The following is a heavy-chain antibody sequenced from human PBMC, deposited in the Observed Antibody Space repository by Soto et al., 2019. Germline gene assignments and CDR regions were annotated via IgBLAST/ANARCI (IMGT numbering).Heavy chain of an antibody. CDR2: IDPSDSQT. J-gene: IGHJ4*02. Sequence: GESLEISCKGSVYSFAGYWITWVRQKPGKGLEWMGRIDPSDSQTYYSPSFRGHVTISVTKTITTVFLQWSSLRASDTAMYYCARQIFDSGTGPNFQDYFDTWGQG. CDR1: VYSFAGYW. V-gene: IGHV5-10-1*01. D-gene: IGHD3-9*01. CDR3: ARQIFDSGTGPNFQDYFDT.